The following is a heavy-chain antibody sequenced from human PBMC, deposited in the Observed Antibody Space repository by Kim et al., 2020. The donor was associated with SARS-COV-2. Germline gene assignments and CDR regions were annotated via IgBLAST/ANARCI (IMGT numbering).Heavy chain of an antibody. CDR1: GGTFSSYA. J-gene: IGHJ3*02. Sequence: SVKVSCKASGGTFSSYAISWVRQAPGQGLEWMGRIIPILGIANYAQKFQGRVTITADKSTSTAYMELSSLRSEDTAVYYCATQGSSGPWAFDIWGQGTMVTVSS. CDR2: IIPILGIA. CDR3: ATQGSSGPWAFDI. D-gene: IGHD3-22*01. V-gene: IGHV1-69*04.